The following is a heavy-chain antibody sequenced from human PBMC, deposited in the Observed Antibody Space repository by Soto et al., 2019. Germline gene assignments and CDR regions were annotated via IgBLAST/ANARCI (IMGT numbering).Heavy chain of an antibody. Sequence: GGSLRLSCAASGFTFTDYALRWVRQAPGKGLEWVATISGIGGSTYLADSVKGRLSISRDNSKNTVSLLMNSLRAEDTDVYFCARGSSGYISSWYYFDYWGRGT. CDR1: GFTFTDYA. CDR2: ISGIGGST. V-gene: IGHV3-23*01. D-gene: IGHD6-13*01. CDR3: ARGSSGYISSWYYFDY. J-gene: IGHJ4*02.